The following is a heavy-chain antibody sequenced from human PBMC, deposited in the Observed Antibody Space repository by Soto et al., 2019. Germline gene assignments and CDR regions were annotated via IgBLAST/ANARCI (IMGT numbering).Heavy chain of an antibody. V-gene: IGHV3-11*01. CDR2: ISSSGSTI. Sequence: GGSLRLSCAASGFTFSDYYMSWIRQAPGKGLEWVSYISSSGSTIYYADSVKGRFTISRDNAKNSLYLQMNSLRAEDTAVYYCARDGVYYDFWSGYYYYYYGMDVWGQGTTVTV. CDR3: ARDGVYYDFWSGYYYYYYGMDV. CDR1: GFTFSDYY. J-gene: IGHJ6*02. D-gene: IGHD3-3*01.